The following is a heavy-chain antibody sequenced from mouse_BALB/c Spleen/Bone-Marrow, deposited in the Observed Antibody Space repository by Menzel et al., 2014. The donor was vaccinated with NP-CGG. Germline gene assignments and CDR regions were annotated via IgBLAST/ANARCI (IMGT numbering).Heavy chain of an antibody. D-gene: IGHD1-1*01. V-gene: IGHV1-69*02. CDR2: IYPSDSYT. CDR1: GYTFTSYW. CDR3: TRSYGSSYEYYFDC. Sequence: VQRVESGAELVRPGASVKLSCKASGYTFTSYWINWVKQRPGQGLEWIGNIYPSDSYTNYNQKFKDKATLTADKSSSTAYMQLSSPTSEDSAVYYCTRSYGSSYEYYFDCWGQGTTLSVSS. J-gene: IGHJ2*01.